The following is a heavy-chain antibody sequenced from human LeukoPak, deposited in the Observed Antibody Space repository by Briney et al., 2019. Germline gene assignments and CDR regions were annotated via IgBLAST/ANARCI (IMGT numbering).Heavy chain of an antibody. CDR2: IYTSGST. D-gene: IGHD3-10*01. V-gene: IGHV4-4*07. CDR1: GGSISSYY. J-gene: IGHJ4*02. CDR3: ARGPYHYGSGSYYFDS. Sequence: SETLSLTCTVSGGSISSYYWSWIWQPAGKGLEWIGRIYTSGSTNYNPLLKSRVTISVAPSKNQFSLKLSSVTAADTAVYYCARGPYHYGSGSYYFDSWGQGILVTVSS.